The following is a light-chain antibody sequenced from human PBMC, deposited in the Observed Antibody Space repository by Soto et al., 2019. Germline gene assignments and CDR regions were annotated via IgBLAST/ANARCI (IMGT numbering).Light chain of an antibody. V-gene: IGKV3-11*01. Sequence: EIVLTQSPATLSLSPGERATLSCRASQSVSTYLAWYQQKPGQAPRLLVYDASNRDPGIPARFSGSGSGTEFTLNISRLEPDDFAVYYCQHRSNWPFGGGTRVEIK. CDR1: QSVSTY. CDR2: DAS. J-gene: IGKJ4*01. CDR3: QHRSNWP.